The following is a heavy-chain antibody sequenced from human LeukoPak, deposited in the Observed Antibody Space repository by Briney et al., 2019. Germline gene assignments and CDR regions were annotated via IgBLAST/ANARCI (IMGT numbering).Heavy chain of an antibody. CDR1: WGHLSSYIW. J-gene: IGHJ6*03. CDR3: ARGKGGYYYMDV. D-gene: IGHD3-16*01. Sequence: SETLSLTCAVSWGHLSSYIWGMCVRQPPEKALEWIGEIYHSGSTNYNPSLKSRVTISVDKSKNQFSLKLSSVTAADTAVYYCARGKGGYYYMDVWGKGTTVTVSS. V-gene: IGHV4-4*02. CDR2: IYHSGST.